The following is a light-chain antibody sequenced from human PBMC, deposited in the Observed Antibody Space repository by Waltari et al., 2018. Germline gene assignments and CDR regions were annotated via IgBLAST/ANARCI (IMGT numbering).Light chain of an antibody. J-gene: IGLJ3*02. CDR3: QSADSSGTHEV. CDR2: KDS. Sequence: SYELTQPPSVSVSPGQTARITCSGDALPKQYAYWYQQKPGPAPVLVTSKDSERPSGIPERFSGSSSVTTVTLTISGVQAEDEADYYCQSADSSGTHEVFGGGTKLTVL. V-gene: IGLV3-25*03. CDR1: ALPKQY.